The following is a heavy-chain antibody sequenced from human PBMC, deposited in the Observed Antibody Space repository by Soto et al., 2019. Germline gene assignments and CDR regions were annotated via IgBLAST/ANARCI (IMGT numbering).Heavy chain of an antibody. CDR3: ARRGNSDY. J-gene: IGHJ4*02. V-gene: IGHV4-39*01. Sequence: QLQLQESGPGLVKPSETLSLTCTVSGDSIGSSDFYWGWIRQPPGRGLEWIGDFYSGGSTYYNPSLKSRVAISVDTSKNQFSLTLSSVPAADTAVYFCARRGNSDYWGQGTLVTVSS. CDR2: FYSGGST. D-gene: IGHD4-4*01. CDR1: GDSIGSSDFY.